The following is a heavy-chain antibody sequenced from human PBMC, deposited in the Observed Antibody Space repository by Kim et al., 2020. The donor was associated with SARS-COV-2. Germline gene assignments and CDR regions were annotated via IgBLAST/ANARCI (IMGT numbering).Heavy chain of an antibody. CDR3: ARGVTVTGYYFDY. CDR1: GDSVSSNSVA. CDR2: TYYRSKWYN. D-gene: IGHD3-9*01. Sequence: SQTLSLTCAISGDSVSSNSVAWNWIRQSPSRGLEWLGRTYYRSKWYNDYPVSVKGRITINPDTSKNQFSLQLNSVTPDDTAMYYCARGVTVTGYYFDYWGQGTLVTVSS. V-gene: IGHV6-1*01. J-gene: IGHJ4*02.